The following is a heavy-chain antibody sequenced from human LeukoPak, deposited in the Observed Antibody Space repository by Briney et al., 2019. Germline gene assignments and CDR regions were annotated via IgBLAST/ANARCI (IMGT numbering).Heavy chain of an antibody. CDR3: ARIPNWNDLVIDY. V-gene: IGHV3-48*01. D-gene: IGHD1-1*01. CDR1: GFTFSSYS. Sequence: PGGSLRLSCAASGFTFSSYSMNWVRQAPGKGLEWVSYISSSSSTIYYADSVKGRFTISRDNAKNSLYLQMNSLRAEDTAVYYCARIPNWNDLVIDYWGQGTLVTVSS. J-gene: IGHJ4*02. CDR2: ISSSSSTI.